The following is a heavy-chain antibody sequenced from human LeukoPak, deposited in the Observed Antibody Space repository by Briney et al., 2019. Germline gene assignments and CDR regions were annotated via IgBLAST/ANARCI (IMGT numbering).Heavy chain of an antibody. V-gene: IGHV4-59*01. CDR2: IYYSGST. CDR3: ARENKAYYYGMDV. J-gene: IGHJ6*02. D-gene: IGHD1/OR15-1a*01. CDR1: GGSISYYY. Sequence: SETLSLTCAVSGGSISYYYWSWIRHPPGKGLQWIGYIYYSGSTNYDPSLKSRVTISVDTSKNQFSLKLSSVTAADTAIYYCARENKAYYYGMDVWGQGTTVTVSS.